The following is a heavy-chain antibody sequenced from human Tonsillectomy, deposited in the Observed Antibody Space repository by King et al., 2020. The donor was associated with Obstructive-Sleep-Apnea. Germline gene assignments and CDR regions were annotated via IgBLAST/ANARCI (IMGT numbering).Heavy chain of an antibody. J-gene: IGHJ4*02. CDR1: GGSISSGDDY. Sequence: QLQESGPGLVKPSQTLSLTCTVSGGSISSGDDYWNWIRQPPGKGLEWIGYIYYSGSTYYNPSLKSRVTVSEDTSKNQFSLKLTSVTAADTAVYYCARAGYSSGWFHDYWGQGALVTVSS. V-gene: IGHV4-30-4*01. D-gene: IGHD6-19*01. CDR2: IYYSGST. CDR3: ARAGYSSGWFHDY.